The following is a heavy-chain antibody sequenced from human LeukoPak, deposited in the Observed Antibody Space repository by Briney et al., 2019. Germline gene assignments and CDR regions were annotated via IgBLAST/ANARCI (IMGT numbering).Heavy chain of an antibody. D-gene: IGHD2-2*01. CDR3: ARDRRASTSRNYYYMDV. J-gene: IGHJ6*03. Sequence: SETLSRTCTVSGGSISSSSWYWGWIRQPPGKGLKWIGSIYYSGSTYYNPSLKSRVTISVDTSKNQFSLNLSSVTAADTAVYYCARDRRASTSRNYYYMDVWGKGTTVTVSS. CDR1: GGSISSSSWY. V-gene: IGHV4-39*07. CDR2: IYYSGST.